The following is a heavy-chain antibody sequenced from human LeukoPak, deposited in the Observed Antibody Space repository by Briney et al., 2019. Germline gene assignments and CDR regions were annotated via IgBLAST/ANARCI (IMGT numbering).Heavy chain of an antibody. CDR3: ARGIVGTTHDAFDI. D-gene: IGHD1-26*01. CDR1: GGSVGRYS. CDR2: IYYSERT. V-gene: IGHV4-59*02. J-gene: IGHJ3*02. Sequence: SETLSLTCTVSGGSVGRYSWTWIRQPPGKGLEWIAHIYYSERTNNNPSLQSRVTISLDTSKNQFSLKLASVTAADTAVYYCARGIVGTTHDAFDIWGQGTMVTVSS.